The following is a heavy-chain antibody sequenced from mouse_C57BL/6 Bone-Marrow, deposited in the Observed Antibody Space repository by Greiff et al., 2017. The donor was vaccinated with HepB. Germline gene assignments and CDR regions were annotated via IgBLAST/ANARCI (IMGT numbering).Heavy chain of an antibody. CDR2: ISHGGGST. J-gene: IGHJ3*01. V-gene: IGHV5-12*01. Sequence: EVKLMESGGGLVQPGGSLKLSCAASGFTFSDYYMYWVRQTPEKRLEWVAYISHGGGSTYYPDTVKGRFTISRDNAKNTLYLQMSRLKSEDTAMYYCASPNYYGSSHGAYWGQGTLVTVSA. D-gene: IGHD1-1*01. CDR3: ASPNYYGSSHGAY. CDR1: GFTFSDYY.